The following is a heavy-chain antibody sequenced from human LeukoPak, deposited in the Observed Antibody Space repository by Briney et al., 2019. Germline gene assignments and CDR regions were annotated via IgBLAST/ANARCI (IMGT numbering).Heavy chain of an antibody. Sequence: GESLQISCKGSGYSFTSYWIGWVRQLPGKGLEVMGILYPGDSDTRYSPSFQGQVTISADKSISTAYLQWSSLKASDTAMYYCARHETGPYFDYWGQGTLVTVSS. CDR2: LYPGDSDT. D-gene: IGHD1-1*01. CDR3: ARHETGPYFDY. J-gene: IGHJ4*02. V-gene: IGHV5-51*01. CDR1: GYSFTSYW.